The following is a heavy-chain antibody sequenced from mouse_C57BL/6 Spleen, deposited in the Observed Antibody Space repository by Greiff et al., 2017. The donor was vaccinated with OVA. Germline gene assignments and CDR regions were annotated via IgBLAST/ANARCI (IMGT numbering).Heavy chain of an antibody. Sequence: EVKLVESGEGLVKPGGSLKLSCAASGFTFSSYAMSWVRQTPEKRLEWVAYISRGGDYIYYADTVKGRFTISRDNARNTLYLQMSSLKSEDTAMYYGTRGAYYYGSSYFDYWGQGTTLTVSS. V-gene: IGHV5-9-1*02. CDR2: ISRGGDYI. CDR3: TRGAYYYGSSYFDY. CDR1: GFTFSSYA. J-gene: IGHJ2*01. D-gene: IGHD1-1*01.